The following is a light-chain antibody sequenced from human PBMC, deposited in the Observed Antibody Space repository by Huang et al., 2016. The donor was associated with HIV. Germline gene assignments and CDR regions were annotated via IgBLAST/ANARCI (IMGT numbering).Light chain of an antibody. CDR3: QHRSAWPLT. Sequence: EIVLTQSPATLSLSPGERATLSCRASQSVRSYLAWYQQKPGQAPRLLIYDASNRATGIPARFSGSGSGTDFTLTISNLQSEDFAVYYCQHRSAWPLTFGGGTKVEI. CDR1: QSVRSY. CDR2: DAS. V-gene: IGKV3-11*01. J-gene: IGKJ4*01.